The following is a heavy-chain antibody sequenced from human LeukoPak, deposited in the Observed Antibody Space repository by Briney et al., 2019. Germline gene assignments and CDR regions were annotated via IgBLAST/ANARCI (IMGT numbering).Heavy chain of an antibody. CDR1: GFTVSSNY. J-gene: IGHJ4*02. CDR2: IHSGGNT. D-gene: IGHD3-22*01. CDR3: AKVAFYDSSGFDY. Sequence: GGSLRLSRAASGFTVSSNYMTWVRQAPGKGLEWVSGIHSGGNTYYADSVKGRFTISRDNSKNTLYLQMNSLRAEDSAVYYCAKVAFYDSSGFDYWGQGTLVTVSS. V-gene: IGHV3-66*01.